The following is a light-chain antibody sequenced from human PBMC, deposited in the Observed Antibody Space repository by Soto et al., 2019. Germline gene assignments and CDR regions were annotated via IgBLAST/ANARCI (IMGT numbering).Light chain of an antibody. Sequence: EIVLTQSPATLSLSPGERATLSCRASQSVSSYLAWYQQKPGQAPRLLIYGASSRATGIPDRFSGSGSGTDFTLTISRLEPEDFGVYYCQQRHNWPIPFGQGTRLEIK. CDR1: QSVSSY. CDR3: QQRHNWPIP. CDR2: GAS. V-gene: IGKV3-11*01. J-gene: IGKJ5*01.